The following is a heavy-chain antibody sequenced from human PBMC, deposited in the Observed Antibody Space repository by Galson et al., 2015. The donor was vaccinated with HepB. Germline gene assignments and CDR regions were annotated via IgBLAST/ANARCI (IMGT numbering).Heavy chain of an antibody. V-gene: IGHV3-23*01. Sequence: LRLSCAASGYTFEDYNLNWVRQAPGKGLEWLSNISGRSLIKYYADSVKGRFTISRDNSKNTLYLQMSSLRVEDTAVYYCAREEPHYQYKYIDVWGKGTTVTVSP. J-gene: IGHJ6*04. CDR3: AREEPHYQYKYIDV. CDR2: ISGRSLIK. CDR1: GYTFEDYN. D-gene: IGHD1-1*01.